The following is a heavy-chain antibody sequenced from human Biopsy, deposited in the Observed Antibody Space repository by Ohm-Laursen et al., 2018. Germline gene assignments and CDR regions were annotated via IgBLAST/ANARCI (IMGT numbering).Heavy chain of an antibody. V-gene: IGHV4-59*08. D-gene: IGHD3-10*01. CDR1: GGSISSYY. CDR2: VYYSGST. CDR3: AHGSGSYYKWDF. Sequence: TLSLTCTVSGGSISSYYWTWIRQPPGKGLEWIGDVYYSGSTNRNPSLKSRVTILVDTSKNQFSLKLNSVTAADTAIYYCAHGSGSYYKWDFWGRGILVTVSS. J-gene: IGHJ4*02.